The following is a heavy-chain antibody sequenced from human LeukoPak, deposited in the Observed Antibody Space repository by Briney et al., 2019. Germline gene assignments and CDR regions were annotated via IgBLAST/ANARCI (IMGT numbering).Heavy chain of an antibody. CDR1: GFTFSSYA. Sequence: GGSLRLSCAASGFTFSSYAMHWVRQAPGKGLEWVAVISYDGSNKYYADSVKGRFTISRDNSKNTLFLQVSSLRPEDTAVYYCARDASSSWYFHYYMDVWGKGTTVTVSS. V-gene: IGHV3-30*04. CDR2: ISYDGSNK. D-gene: IGHD6-13*01. CDR3: ARDASSSWYFHYYMDV. J-gene: IGHJ6*03.